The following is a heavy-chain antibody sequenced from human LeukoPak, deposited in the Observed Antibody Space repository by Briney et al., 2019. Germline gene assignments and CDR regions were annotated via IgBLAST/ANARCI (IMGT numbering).Heavy chain of an antibody. V-gene: IGHV3-30*01. J-gene: IGHJ4*02. CDR3: ARADSSGSHFDY. Sequence: GGSLRLSCAASGFTFSSYAMHWVRQAPGKGLEWVAVISYDGSNKYYADSVKGRFTISRDNSKNTLYLQMNSLRAEDTAVYYCARADSSGSHFDYWGQGTLVTVSS. CDR2: ISYDGSNK. CDR1: GFTFSSYA. D-gene: IGHD3-22*01.